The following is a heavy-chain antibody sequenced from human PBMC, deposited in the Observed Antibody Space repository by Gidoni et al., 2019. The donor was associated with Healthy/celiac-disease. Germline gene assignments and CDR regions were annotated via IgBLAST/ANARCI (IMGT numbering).Heavy chain of an antibody. CDR3: ARGELVFDY. Sequence: EVQLVESGGGLVQPGGSLRLSCAASGFPFSSYWMSWVLQAPGKGLEWVANIKQDGSEKYYVDSVKGRFTISRDNAKNSLYLQMNSLRAEDTAVYYCARGELVFDYWGQGTLVTVSS. V-gene: IGHV3-7*04. D-gene: IGHD3-10*01. CDR2: IKQDGSEK. J-gene: IGHJ4*02. CDR1: GFPFSSYW.